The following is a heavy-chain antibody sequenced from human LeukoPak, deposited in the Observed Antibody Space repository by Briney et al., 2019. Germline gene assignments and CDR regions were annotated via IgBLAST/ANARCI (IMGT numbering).Heavy chain of an antibody. D-gene: IGHD6-13*01. Sequence: SETLSLTCAVYGGSFTNYYWSWIRQPPGKGLEWIGEINHSGSTNYNPSLKSRVTISVDPSKNQFSLKLSSVTAADTAVYYCARHPEAAAVNYNWFDPWGQGTLVTVSS. CDR2: INHSGST. CDR3: ARHPEAAAVNYNWFDP. J-gene: IGHJ5*02. CDR1: GGSFTNYY. V-gene: IGHV4-34*01.